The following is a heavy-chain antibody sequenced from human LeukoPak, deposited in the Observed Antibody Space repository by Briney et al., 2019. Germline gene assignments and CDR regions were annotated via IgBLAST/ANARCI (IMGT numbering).Heavy chain of an antibody. Sequence: SETLSLTCTVSGGSISTYYWSWIRQPPGKELEGVGYIYYSGSTNYNPILKSRVTIAVDTSKNQFSLKLISVTAADTAVYYCASAFVTDPYYCYGMDVWGQGTTVTVSS. J-gene: IGHJ6*02. D-gene: IGHD1-20*01. V-gene: IGHV4-59*01. CDR1: GGSISTYY. CDR2: IYYSGST. CDR3: ASAFVTDPYYCYGMDV.